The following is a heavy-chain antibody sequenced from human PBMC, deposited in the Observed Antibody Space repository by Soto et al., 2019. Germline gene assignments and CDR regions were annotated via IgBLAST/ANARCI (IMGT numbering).Heavy chain of an antibody. Sequence: QVQLVQSGGDVKTPGASVKVSCTTFRYTFTSHGIAWVRQAPGQGLEWMGWISTFNGKTDYAQKFQGRVTMTPDTLTSTVHMELRSLRSDDTAVYYCARLLTEGATFREDAFDLWGQGTKVTVAS. CDR2: ISTFNGKT. J-gene: IGHJ3*01. CDR1: RYTFTSHG. CDR3: ARLLTEGATFREDAFDL. V-gene: IGHV1-18*01. D-gene: IGHD1-26*01.